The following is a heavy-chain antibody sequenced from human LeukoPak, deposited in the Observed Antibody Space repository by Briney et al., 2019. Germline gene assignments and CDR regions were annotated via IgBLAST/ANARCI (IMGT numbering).Heavy chain of an antibody. CDR2: ISAYNGNT. CDR3: AREGYYDFWSGRNEYYYYGMDV. Sequence: GASVKVSCTASGYTFTSYGISWVRQAPGQGLEWMGWISAYNGNTNYAQKLQGRVTMTTDTSTSTAYMELRSLRSDDTAVYYCAREGYYDFWSGRNEYYYYGMDVWGQGTTVTVSS. J-gene: IGHJ6*02. D-gene: IGHD3-3*01. CDR1: GYTFTSYG. V-gene: IGHV1-18*01.